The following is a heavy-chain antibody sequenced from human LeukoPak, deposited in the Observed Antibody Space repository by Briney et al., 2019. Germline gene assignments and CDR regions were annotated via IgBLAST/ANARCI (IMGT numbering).Heavy chain of an antibody. Sequence: GGSLRLSCTASGFTFGDYAMSWFRQAPGKGREWVGFIRSKAFGGTPEYAAPVKGRFTISRDDSKSIAYLQMNSLKTEDTAVYYCSREYFDWLWGQGTLVTVSS. CDR3: SREYFDWL. CDR2: IRSKAFGGTP. D-gene: IGHD3-9*01. J-gene: IGHJ1*01. V-gene: IGHV3-49*03. CDR1: GFTFGDYA.